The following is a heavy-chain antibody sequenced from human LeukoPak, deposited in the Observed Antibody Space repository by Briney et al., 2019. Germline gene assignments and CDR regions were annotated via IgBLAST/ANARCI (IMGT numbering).Heavy chain of an antibody. D-gene: IGHD6-13*01. Sequence: SETLSLTCIVSGGSISSSIYYWAWVRQPPGKGLEWIGTVFYNGATQYSPSLRSRVTISVDTSKNQFSLKLSSVTAADTAVYYCARDGIAALYNWFDPWGQGTLVTVSP. J-gene: IGHJ5*02. CDR2: VFYNGAT. CDR1: GGSISSSIYY. CDR3: ARDGIAALYNWFDP. V-gene: IGHV4-39*07.